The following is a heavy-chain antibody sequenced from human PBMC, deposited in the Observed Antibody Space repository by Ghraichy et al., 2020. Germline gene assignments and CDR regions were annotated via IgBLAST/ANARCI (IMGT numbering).Heavy chain of an antibody. Sequence: SETLSLTCTVSGGSISSYYWSWIRQPPGKGLEWIGYIYYSGSTNYNPSLKSRVTISVDTSKNQFSLKLSSVTAADTAVYYCARVTVTVLGMDVWGQGTTVTVSS. CDR1: GGSISSYY. D-gene: IGHD4-17*01. CDR2: IYYSGST. CDR3: ARVTVTVLGMDV. J-gene: IGHJ6*02. V-gene: IGHV4-59*12.